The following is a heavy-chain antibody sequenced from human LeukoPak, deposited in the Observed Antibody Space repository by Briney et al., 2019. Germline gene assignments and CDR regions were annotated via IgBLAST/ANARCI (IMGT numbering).Heavy chain of an antibody. CDR1: Y. CDR3: ARAGFSGWPPQPPDY. J-gene: IGHJ4*02. D-gene: IGHD6-19*01. CDR2: FIPNSGGT. Sequence: YMHXGRQAPGXGGXGMGWFIPNSGGTNYAQKFQCRVPMTRYTSISTAYMELSRLRSDDTAVYYCARAGFSGWPPQPPDYWGQGTLVTVSS. V-gene: IGHV1-2*02.